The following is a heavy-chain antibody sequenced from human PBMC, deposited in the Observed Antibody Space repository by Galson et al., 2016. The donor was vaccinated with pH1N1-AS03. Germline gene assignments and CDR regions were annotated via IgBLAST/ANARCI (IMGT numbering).Heavy chain of an antibody. CDR3: ARRVYGDYVNWFDP. J-gene: IGHJ5*02. D-gene: IGHD4-17*01. V-gene: IGHV4-39*01. CDR1: GGSISSSSYY. Sequence: SETLSLTCTVSGGSISSSSYYWGWIRQPPGEGLEWIGGIYYSGSTYYNPSLKSRVTISVDTSKNQFSLKLSSVTAADTAVYYCARRVYGDYVNWFDPWGQGTLVTVSS. CDR2: IYYSGST.